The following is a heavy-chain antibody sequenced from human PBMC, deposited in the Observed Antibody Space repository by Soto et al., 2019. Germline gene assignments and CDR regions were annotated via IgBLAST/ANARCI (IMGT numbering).Heavy chain of an antibody. D-gene: IGHD3-10*01. CDR2: IYYSGST. V-gene: IGHV4-61*08. CDR3: ARSPNYYYYGFDV. J-gene: IGHJ6*02. Sequence: PFETLSLTCTVSGGSVSSGDYFWSWLRQSPGKRLEWIAYIYYSGSTNYNPSLKSRATISVDTSKSQVSLTLTSMTAADAALYYCARSPNYYYYGFDVWGQGTAVTLSS. CDR1: GGSVSSGDYF.